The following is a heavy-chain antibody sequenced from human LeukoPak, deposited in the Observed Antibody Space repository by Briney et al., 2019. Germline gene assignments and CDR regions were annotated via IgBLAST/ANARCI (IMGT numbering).Heavy chain of an antibody. CDR3: ARRSSSSWYEANWFDP. J-gene: IGHJ5*02. D-gene: IGHD6-13*01. CDR2: IYYSGST. V-gene: IGHV4-59*08. Sequence: ASETLSLTCTVSGGSISSYYWSWIRQPPGKGLEWIGYIYYSGSTNYNPSLKSRVTISVDTSKNQFSLKLSSVTAADTAVYYCARRSSSSWYEANWFDPWGQGTLVTVSS. CDR1: GGSISSYY.